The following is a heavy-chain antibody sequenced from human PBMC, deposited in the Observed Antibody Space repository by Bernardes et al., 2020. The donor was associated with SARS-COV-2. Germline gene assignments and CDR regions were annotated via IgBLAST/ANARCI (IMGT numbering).Heavy chain of an antibody. Sequence: GGSLSLSCAAPGFPFNSYWMHWVRQVPGKGLVWVSRLDPVGSGITYPDSVKGRFTISRDNAKHTLYLQMDSLRAEDTAVYYCARGSGNYYFDYWGHGTLVTVSS. CDR1: GFPFNSYW. D-gene: IGHD1-26*01. CDR2: LDPVGSGI. CDR3: ARGSGNYYFDY. J-gene: IGHJ4*01. V-gene: IGHV3-74*01.